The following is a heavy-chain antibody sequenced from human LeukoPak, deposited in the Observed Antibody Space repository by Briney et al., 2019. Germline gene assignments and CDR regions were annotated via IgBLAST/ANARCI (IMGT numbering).Heavy chain of an antibody. D-gene: IGHD3-3*01. CDR3: ARDPYSYDTSGPKPFDY. J-gene: IGHJ4*02. CDR1: GLTFINAW. Sequence: GGSLRLSCAASGLTFINAWMTWVRQAPGKGLEWVSYISRSSSAIYYADSVKGRFTISRDNAKNSLFLQMNSLRDEDTAVYYCARDPYSYDTSGPKPFDYWGQGTLVTVSS. V-gene: IGHV3-48*02. CDR2: ISRSSSAI.